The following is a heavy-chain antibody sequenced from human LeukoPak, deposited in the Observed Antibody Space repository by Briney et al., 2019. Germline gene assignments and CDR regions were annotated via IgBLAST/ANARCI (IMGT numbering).Heavy chain of an antibody. Sequence: GGSLRLSCAASGFTFSSYGMHWVRQAPGGGLEWVSAINGNDGRTYYADSVKGRFTVSRDNFKNTLYLQMDSLSAEDTAVYFCAKDPRLVRGVIFDYWGQGARVTVSS. CDR1: GFTFSSYG. D-gene: IGHD3-10*01. J-gene: IGHJ4*02. CDR3: AKDPRLVRGVIFDY. CDR2: INGNDGRT. V-gene: IGHV3-23*01.